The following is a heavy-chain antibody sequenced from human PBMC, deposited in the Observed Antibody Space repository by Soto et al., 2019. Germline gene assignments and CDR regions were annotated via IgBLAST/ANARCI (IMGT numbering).Heavy chain of an antibody. V-gene: IGHV3-48*02. CDR2: ITYSGSPI. CDR3: ATGGTSSPLAD. Sequence: EVQLVESGGGLVQPGGSLRLSCAASGFPFSTYSMNWVRQAPGKGLEWISYITYSGSPIYYADPVKGRFTISRDNAKDSLYLQMNSLRDDDTAMYYCATGGTSSPLADWGQGTLVTVSS. J-gene: IGHJ4*02. CDR1: GFPFSTYS. D-gene: IGHD6-6*01.